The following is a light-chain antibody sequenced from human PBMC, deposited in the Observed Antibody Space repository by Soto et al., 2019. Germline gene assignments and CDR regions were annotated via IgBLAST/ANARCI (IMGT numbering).Light chain of an antibody. J-gene: IGKJ2*01. CDR3: QHYGRSPLMYT. Sequence: EIVLTQSPGTLSLSPGERVTLSCKASQSLTTNYLAWYQQKPGQAPRLLIYGASNRATGVPDRFSGSGSGKDFTLTITRLEPEDFAVYYCQHYGRSPLMYTFGQGTKLGVK. V-gene: IGKV3-20*01. CDR1: QSLTTNY. CDR2: GAS.